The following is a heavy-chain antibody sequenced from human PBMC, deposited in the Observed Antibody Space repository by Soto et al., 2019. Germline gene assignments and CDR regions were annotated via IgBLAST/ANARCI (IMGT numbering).Heavy chain of an antibody. D-gene: IGHD3-22*01. V-gene: IGHV3-11*06. CDR3: ATVTGSPDSWFEP. J-gene: IGHJ5*02. CDR2: LSSSSTYT. CDR1: VCTFSDYY. Sequence: PXGSLRLSCASSVCTFSDYYMSCIRQSPGKGLEWVSYLSSSSTYTNYADSVKGRFTISRDDAKNSLYLQMNSLRAEDTALYYCATVTGSPDSWFEPWGQGTLVTVSS.